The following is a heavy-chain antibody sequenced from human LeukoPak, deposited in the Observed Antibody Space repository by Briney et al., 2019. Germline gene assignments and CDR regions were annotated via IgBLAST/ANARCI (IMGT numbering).Heavy chain of an antibody. CDR1: GFTFSSYS. CDR2: ISSSSSYI. D-gene: IGHD5-18*01. J-gene: IGHJ3*02. CDR3: ARDQGNTAMVLDAFDI. Sequence: GGSLRLSCAASGFTFSSYSMNWVRQAPGKGLEWVSSISSSSSYIYYADSAKGRFTISRDNAKNSLYLQMNSLRAEDTAVYYCARDQGNTAMVLDAFDIWGQGTMVTVSS. V-gene: IGHV3-21*01.